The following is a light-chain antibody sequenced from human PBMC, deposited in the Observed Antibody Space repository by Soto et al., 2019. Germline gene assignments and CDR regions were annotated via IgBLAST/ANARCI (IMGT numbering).Light chain of an antibody. CDR1: SGINVGTYR. Sequence: QPVLTQPSSLSASPGASASLTCTLRSGINVGTYRIYWYQQKPGSPPQYLLRYKSDSDKQQGSGVPSRFSGSKDASANAGILLISGLQSEDEADYYCMIWHSSAVVFGGGTKDTVL. V-gene: IGLV5-45*02. CDR2: YKSDSDK. CDR3: MIWHSSAVV. J-gene: IGLJ2*01.